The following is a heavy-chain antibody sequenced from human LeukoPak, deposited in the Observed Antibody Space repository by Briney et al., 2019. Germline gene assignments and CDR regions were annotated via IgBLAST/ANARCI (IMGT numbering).Heavy chain of an antibody. Sequence: ASVKHSCKASGYTFTSYGISWVRQAPGQGLEWMGWISAYNGNTNYAQKLQGRVTMTTDTSTSTAYMELRGLRSDDTAVYYCARDPRGRNWFDPWGQGTLVTVSS. V-gene: IGHV1-18*01. CDR1: GYTFTSYG. CDR3: ARDPRGRNWFDP. D-gene: IGHD3-16*01. CDR2: ISAYNGNT. J-gene: IGHJ5*02.